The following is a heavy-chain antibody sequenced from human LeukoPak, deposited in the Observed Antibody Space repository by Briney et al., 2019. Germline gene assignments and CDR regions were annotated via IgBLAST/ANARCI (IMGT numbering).Heavy chain of an antibody. V-gene: IGHV4-34*01. CDR3: AKGLRYLSFIDAFDV. CDR2: INLRGST. CDR1: GGSFNDYY. D-gene: IGHD3-9*01. Sequence: SETLSLTCAVYGGSFNDYYWNWIRQPPGKGLEWIGEINLRGSTTYNPSLKSRVTISLDESKNQFSLKLSSVTAADTAVYYCAKGLRYLSFIDAFDVWGQGTMVTVSS. J-gene: IGHJ3*01.